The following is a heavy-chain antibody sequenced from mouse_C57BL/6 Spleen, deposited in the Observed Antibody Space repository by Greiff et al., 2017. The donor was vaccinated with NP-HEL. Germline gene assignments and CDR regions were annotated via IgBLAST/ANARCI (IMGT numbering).Heavy chain of an antibody. D-gene: IGHD2-5*01. V-gene: IGHV1-82*01. CDR3: ARWQDDSNFFAY. J-gene: IGHJ3*01. CDR2: IYPGDGDT. CDR1: GYAFSSSW. Sequence: VQLQQSGPELVKPGASVKISCKASGYAFSSSWMNWVKQRPGKGLEWIGRIYPGDGDTNYNGKFKGKATLTADKSSSTAYMQLSSLTSEDSAVYFSARWQDDSNFFAYWGQGTLVTVSA.